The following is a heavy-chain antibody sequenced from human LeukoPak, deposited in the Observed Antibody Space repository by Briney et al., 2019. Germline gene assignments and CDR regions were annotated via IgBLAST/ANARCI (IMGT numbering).Heavy chain of an antibody. CDR3: ARDVSSSWYGVKESDGGWFDP. Sequence: SETLSLTCTVSGGSISSYYRSWIRQPPGKGLEWIGYIYYSGSTNYNPSLKSRVTISVDTSKNQFSLKLSSVTAADTAVYYCARDVSSSWYGVKESDGGWFDPWGQGTLVTVSS. CDR2: IYYSGST. CDR1: GGSISSYY. J-gene: IGHJ5*02. D-gene: IGHD6-13*01. V-gene: IGHV4-59*01.